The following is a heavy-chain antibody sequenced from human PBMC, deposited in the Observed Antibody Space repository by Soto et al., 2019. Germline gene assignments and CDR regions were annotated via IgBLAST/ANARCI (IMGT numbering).Heavy chain of an antibody. CDR1: GFTFSSYA. Sequence: EVQLLESGGGLVQPGGSLRLSCAASGFTFSSYAMSWVRQAPGKGLEWVSAISGSGGSTYYADSVKGRFTISSDNSKITMYLPMNSLRAEDTAVYYCAKDLSYYYDSSGQDTNYFAYWGQGTLVTVSS. CDR2: ISGSGGST. D-gene: IGHD3-22*01. CDR3: AKDLSYYYDSSGQDTNYFAY. V-gene: IGHV3-23*01. J-gene: IGHJ4*02.